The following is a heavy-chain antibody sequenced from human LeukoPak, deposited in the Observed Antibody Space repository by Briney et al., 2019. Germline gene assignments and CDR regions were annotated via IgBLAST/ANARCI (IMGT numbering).Heavy chain of an antibody. CDR1: GGPFSGYY. D-gene: IGHD3-10*01. J-gene: IGHJ4*02. V-gene: IGHV4-34*01. CDR2: INHSGSP. Sequence: PSETLSLTCAVYGGPFSGYYWSWIRQPPGKGLEWIGEINHSGSPNYNPSLKSRVTISVDTSKNQFSLKLSSVTAADTAVYYCARSGIEEYYYGSGSYFGEFDYWGQGTLVTVSS. CDR3: ARSGIEEYYYGSGSYFGEFDY.